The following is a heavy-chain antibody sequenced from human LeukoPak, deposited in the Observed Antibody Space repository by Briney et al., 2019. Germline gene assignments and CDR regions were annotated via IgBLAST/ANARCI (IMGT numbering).Heavy chain of an antibody. J-gene: IGHJ6*02. D-gene: IGHD4-23*01. CDR3: AKDGGYGGNLNYYYYGMGV. V-gene: IGHV3-30*18. CDR2: ISYDGSNK. Sequence: PGGSLRLSCAASGFTFSSYGMHWVRQAPGKGLEWVAVISYDGSNKYYADSVKGRFTISRDNSKNTLYLQMNSLRAEDTALYYCAKDGGYGGNLNYYYYGMGVWGQGTTVTVSS. CDR1: GFTFSSYG.